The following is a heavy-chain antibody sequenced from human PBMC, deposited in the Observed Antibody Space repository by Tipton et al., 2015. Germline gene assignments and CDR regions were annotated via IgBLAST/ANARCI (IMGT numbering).Heavy chain of an antibody. Sequence: SLRLSCAASGFTFSSYWMSWVRQAPGKGLEWVANIKQDGSEKYYVDSVKGRFTISRDNAKNSLYLQMNSLRAEDTAVYYYASRYCSGGSCYPYWDYWGPGTLVTVSS. CDR3: ASRYCSGGSCYPYWDY. V-gene: IGHV3-7*01. CDR2: IKQDGSEK. CDR1: GFTFSSYW. J-gene: IGHJ4*02. D-gene: IGHD2-15*01.